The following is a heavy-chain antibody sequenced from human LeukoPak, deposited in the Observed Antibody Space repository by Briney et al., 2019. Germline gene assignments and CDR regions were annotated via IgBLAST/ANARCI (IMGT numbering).Heavy chain of an antibody. D-gene: IGHD3-10*01. V-gene: IGHV4-61*02. Sequence: SETLSLTCTVSGDSISSGDYYWSWIRQPAGKGLEWIGRISSSGSTNYNPSLKSRVTISVDTSKNQFSLKLSSVTAADTAVYYCARDHGYYGSGSYLNWFDPWGQGTLVTVSS. CDR3: ARDHGYYGSGSYLNWFDP. CDR1: GDSISSGDYY. CDR2: ISSSGST. J-gene: IGHJ5*02.